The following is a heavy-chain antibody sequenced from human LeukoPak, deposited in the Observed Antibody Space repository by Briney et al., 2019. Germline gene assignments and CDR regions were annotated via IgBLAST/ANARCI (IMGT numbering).Heavy chain of an antibody. CDR1: GFDFSGFY. CDR2: IRSKPSSYTT. V-gene: IGHV3-73*01. J-gene: IGHJ4*02. Sequence: QPGGSLRLSCAASGFDFSGFYMHWVRQASGRGLEWVGLIRSKPSSYTTVYAASVKGRFTISRDDSKNTAYLQMNSLKAEDTAVYYCIRQECSGGRCSYVDYWGQGTLVTVSS. CDR3: IRQECSGGRCSYVDY. D-gene: IGHD2-15*01.